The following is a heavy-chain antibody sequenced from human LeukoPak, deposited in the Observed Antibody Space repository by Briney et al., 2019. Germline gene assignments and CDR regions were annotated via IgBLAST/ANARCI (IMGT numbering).Heavy chain of an antibody. CDR3: ARVYCSSTSCYHDAFDI. CDR2: IYYSGST. D-gene: IGHD2-2*01. V-gene: IGHV4-59*01. Sequence: SETLSLTCTVSGGSISSYYWSWIRQPPGKGLEWIGYIYYSGSTNYNPSLKSRVTISVDTSKNQFSLKLSSVTAADTAVYYCARVYCSSTSCYHDAFDIWGQGTMVTVSS. J-gene: IGHJ3*02. CDR1: GGSISSYY.